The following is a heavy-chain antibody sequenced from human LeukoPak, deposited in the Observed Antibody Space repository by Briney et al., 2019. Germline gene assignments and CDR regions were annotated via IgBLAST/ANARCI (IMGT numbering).Heavy chain of an antibody. CDR1: GFTFSSYD. J-gene: IGHJ6*04. CDR2: IGTAGDP. D-gene: IGHD4-17*01. CDR3: ARGGLNYGDYKYYYYYGMDV. V-gene: IGHV3-13*05. Sequence: GGSLRLSCAASGFTFSSYDMHGVRQATGKGLEWVSAIGTAGDPYYPGSVKGRFTISRENAKNSLYLQMNSLRAGDTAVYYCARGGLNYGDYKYYYYYGMDVWGKGTTVTVSS.